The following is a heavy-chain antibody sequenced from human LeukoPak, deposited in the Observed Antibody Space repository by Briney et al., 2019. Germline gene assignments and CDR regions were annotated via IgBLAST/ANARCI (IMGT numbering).Heavy chain of an antibody. D-gene: IGHD2-2*02. CDR3: ARGVSTSCYKGPSCRAFDI. Sequence: SETLSLTCAVYGGSFSGYYWSWIRQPPGKGLEWIGEINHSGSTNYNPSLKSRVHISVDTSKNQFSLKLSSVTAADTAVYYCARGVSTSCYKGPSCRAFDIWGQGTMVTVSS. CDR2: INHSGST. CDR1: GGSFSGYY. J-gene: IGHJ3*02. V-gene: IGHV4-34*01.